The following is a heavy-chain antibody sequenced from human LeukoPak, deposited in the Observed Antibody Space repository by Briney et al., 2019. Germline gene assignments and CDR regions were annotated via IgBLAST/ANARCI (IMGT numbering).Heavy chain of an antibody. J-gene: IGHJ4*02. D-gene: IGHD5-12*01. Sequence: GGSLRLSCAASGFTFSSYNMNWVRQAPGKGLEWVSLIYSGGSTYYADSVKGRFTISRDNSKNTLYLQMNSLRAEDTAVYYCARGPSGYKTTGGQEPLVPSSS. CDR3: ARGPSGYKTT. CDR1: GFTFSSYN. V-gene: IGHV3-66*01. CDR2: IYSGGST.